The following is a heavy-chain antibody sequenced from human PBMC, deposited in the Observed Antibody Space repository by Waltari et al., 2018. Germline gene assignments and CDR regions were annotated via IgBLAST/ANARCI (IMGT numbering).Heavy chain of an antibody. D-gene: IGHD2-21*02. CDR1: GGSFSGYY. V-gene: IGHV4-34*01. CDR3: ARGISVVVTHPSRLFDY. Sequence: QVQLQQWGAGLLKPSETLSLTCAVYGGSFSGYYWSWIRQPPGKGLEWIGEINHSGSTNYNPSLKSRVTISVDTSKNQFSLKLSSVTAADTAVYYCARGISVVVTHPSRLFDYWGQGTLVTVSS. CDR2: INHSGST. J-gene: IGHJ4*02.